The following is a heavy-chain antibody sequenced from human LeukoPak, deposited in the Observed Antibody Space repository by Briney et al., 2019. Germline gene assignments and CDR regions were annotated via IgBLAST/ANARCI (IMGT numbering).Heavy chain of an antibody. CDR1: GFTFSNAW. Sequence: GGSLRLSCAASGFTFSNAWMNWVRQAPGKGLEWVANIKQDGSEKYYVDSVKGRFTISRDNAKNSLYLQMNSLRAEDTAVYYCARDMDFANYWGQGTLVTVSS. CDR2: IKQDGSEK. D-gene: IGHD2-2*03. V-gene: IGHV3-7*01. CDR3: ARDMDFANY. J-gene: IGHJ4*02.